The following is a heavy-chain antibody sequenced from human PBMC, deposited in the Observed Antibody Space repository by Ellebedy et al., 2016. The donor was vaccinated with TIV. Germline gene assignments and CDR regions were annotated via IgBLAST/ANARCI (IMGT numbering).Heavy chain of an antibody. J-gene: IGHJ4*02. CDR3: AKDFQWFGELNLDY. V-gene: IGHV1-46*01. Sequence: ASVKVSXKASGYTFTSYYMHWVRQAPGQGLEWMGIINPSGGSTSYAQKFQGRVTMTRDTSSSTVYMELSSLRSEDTALYYCAKDFQWFGELNLDYWGQGTLVTVSS. D-gene: IGHD3-10*01. CDR2: INPSGGST. CDR1: GYTFTSYY.